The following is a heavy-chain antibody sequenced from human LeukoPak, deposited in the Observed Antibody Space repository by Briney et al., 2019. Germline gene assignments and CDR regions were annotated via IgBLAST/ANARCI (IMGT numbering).Heavy chain of an antibody. Sequence: SQTLSLTCTVSGGSISSGDYCWTWIRQPPGKGLEWIGYIYYSGSTYYNPSLKSRITISVDTSKNQFSLKLSSVTAADTAVYYCAGSGSYFSSYYYMDVWGKGTTVTVSS. CDR3: AGSGSYFSSYYYMDV. J-gene: IGHJ6*03. CDR1: GGSISSGDYC. D-gene: IGHD3-10*01. CDR2: IYYSGST. V-gene: IGHV4-30-4*08.